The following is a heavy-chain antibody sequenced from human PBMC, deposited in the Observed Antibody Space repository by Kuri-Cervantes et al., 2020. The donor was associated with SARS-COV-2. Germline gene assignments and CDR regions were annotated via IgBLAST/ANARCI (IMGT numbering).Heavy chain of an antibody. D-gene: IGHD2-2*01. CDR2: IYYSGST. CDR1: GGSINNDTYF. V-gene: IGHV4-39*02. J-gene: IGHJ1*01. Sequence: ESLKISCTVSGGSINNDTYFWGWIRQPPGKGLEWIGSIYYSGSTHYNTSLESRVTISVDTSKNHISLKLRSVTAADTALYYCARPASDIVLVPSASTVYFQHWGQGTLVTVSS. CDR3: ARPASDIVLVPSASTVYFQH.